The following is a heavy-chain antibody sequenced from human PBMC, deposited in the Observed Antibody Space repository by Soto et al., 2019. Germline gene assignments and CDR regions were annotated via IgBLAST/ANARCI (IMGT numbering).Heavy chain of an antibody. Sequence: PSETLSLTCVVYGESFGGFYWSWVRQSPGKGLEWIGEISQTETTAYSPSLKSRVSISADTSKNQFSLKVTSLTAADTAVYYCASRDPGTSVDYWGQGTLVTVSS. D-gene: IGHD1-7*01. J-gene: IGHJ4*02. CDR2: ISQTETT. CDR1: GESFGGFY. CDR3: ASRDPGTSVDY. V-gene: IGHV4-34*01.